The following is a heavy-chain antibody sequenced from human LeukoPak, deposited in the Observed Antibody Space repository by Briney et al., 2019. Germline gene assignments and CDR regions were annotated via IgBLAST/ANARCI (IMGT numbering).Heavy chain of an antibody. J-gene: IGHJ3*02. CDR2: ISAYNGNT. V-gene: IGHV1-18*01. Sequence: GASVKVSCKASGGTFSSYAISWVRQAPGQGLEWMGWISAYNGNTNYAQKLQGRVTMTTDTSTSTAYMELRSLRSDDTAVYYCARVGPPPDAFDIWGQGTMVTVSS. CDR1: GGTFSSYA. CDR3: ARVGPPPDAFDI.